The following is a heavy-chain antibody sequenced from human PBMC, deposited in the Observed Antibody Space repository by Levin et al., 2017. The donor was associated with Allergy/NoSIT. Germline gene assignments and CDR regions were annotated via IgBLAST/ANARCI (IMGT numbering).Heavy chain of an antibody. CDR1: GFTFSSYG. D-gene: IGHD2-2*01. J-gene: IGHJ5*02. CDR3: EKDLLVYCPTTSCYQVFDP. V-gene: IGHV3-23*01. Sequence: PGGSLRLSCAASGFTFSSYGMTWVRQAPGKGLEWVSGITGSGGSTSYTDSVKGRFTISRDNSKNTLYLQMSRLRAEDTSGYYCEKDLLVYCPTTSCYQVFDPWGQGTLVTVSS. CDR2: ITGSGGST.